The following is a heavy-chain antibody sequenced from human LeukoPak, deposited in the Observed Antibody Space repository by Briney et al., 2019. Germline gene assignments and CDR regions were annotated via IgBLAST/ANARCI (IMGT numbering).Heavy chain of an antibody. Sequence: PGGSLRLSCAASGFTFSSYAMSWVRQAPGKGLEWVSDISWNSVEKRYAGPVRGRFTIFRDNAKNSLYLEMSSLKPDDTALYLCAKAVPATNYFDLWGQGTLVTVSS. CDR2: ISWNSVEK. CDR3: AKAVPATNYFDL. CDR1: GFTFSSYA. V-gene: IGHV3-9*01. D-gene: IGHD4/OR15-4a*01. J-gene: IGHJ4*02.